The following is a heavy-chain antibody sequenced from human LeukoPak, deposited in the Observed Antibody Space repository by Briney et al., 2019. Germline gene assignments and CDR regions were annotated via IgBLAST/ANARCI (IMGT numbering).Heavy chain of an antibody. CDR2: ISSDGSST. J-gene: IGHJ4*02. Sequence: GGSLRLSCAASGFTFSNYWMHWVRQAPGEGLVWVSRISSDGSSTTYADSVKGRFTISRDNAKNTLYLQMNSLRAEDTAIYYCGRGFTLVPAGIPDYWGQGILVTVSS. CDR1: GFTFSNYW. D-gene: IGHD2-2*01. V-gene: IGHV3-74*01. CDR3: GRGFTLVPAGIPDY.